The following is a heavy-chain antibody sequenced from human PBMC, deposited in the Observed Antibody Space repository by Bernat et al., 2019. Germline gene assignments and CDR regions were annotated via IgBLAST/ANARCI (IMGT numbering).Heavy chain of an antibody. J-gene: IGHJ4*02. CDR3: AESRNAQATLTP. V-gene: IGHV1-2*06. D-gene: IGHD5-12*01. Sequence: QVQLVQSGAEVKKPGASVKVSCKASGYTFTGYYMHWVRQAPGQGLEWMGRINPNSGGTNYVQKFQGRVTMTRDTSISTAYMELSRLRSDDTAVYYCAESRNAQATLTPWGQGTLVTVSS. CDR1: GYTFTGYY. CDR2: INPNSGGT.